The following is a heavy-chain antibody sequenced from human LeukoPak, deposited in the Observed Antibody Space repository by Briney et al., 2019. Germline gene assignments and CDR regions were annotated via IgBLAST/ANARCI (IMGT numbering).Heavy chain of an antibody. CDR3: TTGAWIQLWLADY. J-gene: IGHJ4*02. Sequence: GGSLRLSCAASGFTFTNAWMTWVRQAPGKGLEWVGIIKSKTDGGTADYAAPVKDRFTISRDDSKSTLYLQMNSLKAEDTAVYYCTTGAWIQLWLADYWGRGTPVTVSS. CDR2: IKSKTDGGTA. V-gene: IGHV3-15*01. D-gene: IGHD5-18*01. CDR1: GFTFTNAW.